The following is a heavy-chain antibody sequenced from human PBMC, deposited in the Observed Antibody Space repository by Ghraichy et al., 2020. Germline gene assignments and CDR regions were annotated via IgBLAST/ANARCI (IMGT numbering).Heavy chain of an antibody. Sequence: GGSLRLSCAASGFTFSDHYMDWVRQAPGKGLEWVGRTRNKANSYTTEYAASVKGRFTISRDDSKNSLYLQMNSLKTEDTAVYYCARDPNYYDSSGYQNWGQGTLVTVSS. CDR2: TRNKANSYTT. D-gene: IGHD3-22*01. V-gene: IGHV3-72*01. CDR3: ARDPNYYDSSGYQN. J-gene: IGHJ4*02. CDR1: GFTFSDHY.